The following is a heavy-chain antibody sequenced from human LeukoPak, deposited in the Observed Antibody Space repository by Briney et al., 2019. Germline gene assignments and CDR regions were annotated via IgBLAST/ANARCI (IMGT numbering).Heavy chain of an antibody. CDR3: ARGMGSSWYYFDY. J-gene: IGHJ4*02. CDR2: IYGGGTT. Sequence: PGGSLRLSWAASGFTVSSHYMSWVRQAPGKGLEWVSVIYGGGTTYYADSVKGRFTISRDNSKNTLYLQMNSLRAEDTAMYYCARGMGSSWYYFDYWGQGTLVTVSS. CDR1: GFTVSSHY. D-gene: IGHD6-13*01. V-gene: IGHV3-53*01.